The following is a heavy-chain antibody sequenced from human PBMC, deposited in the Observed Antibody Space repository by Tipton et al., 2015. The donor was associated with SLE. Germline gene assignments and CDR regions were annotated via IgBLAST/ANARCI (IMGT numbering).Heavy chain of an antibody. V-gene: IGHV4-59*01. CDR1: GGSISSYY. J-gene: IGHJ2*01. Sequence: TLSLTCTVSGGSISSYYWSWIRQPPGKGLEWIGYIYYSGSTNYNPSLKSRVTISVDTSKNQFSLKLSSVTAADTAAYYCASAHPSYWYFDLWGRGTPVTVSS. CDR3: ASAHPSYWYFDL. CDR2: IYYSGST.